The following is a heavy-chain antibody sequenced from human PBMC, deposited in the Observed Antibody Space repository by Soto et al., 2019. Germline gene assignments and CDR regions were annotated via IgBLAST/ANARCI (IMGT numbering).Heavy chain of an antibody. Sequence: SETLSLTCTVSGGSISSADYYWSWIRQPPGKGLEWIGYIYYSGSTYYNPSLKSRVTISVDTSKNQFSLKLSSVTAADAALYYCARHFFDSSDYTTNWFDPWGQGTLVTVSS. CDR2: IYYSGST. D-gene: IGHD3-22*01. CDR3: ARHFFDSSDYTTNWFDP. J-gene: IGHJ5*02. CDR1: GGSISSADYY. V-gene: IGHV4-30-4*01.